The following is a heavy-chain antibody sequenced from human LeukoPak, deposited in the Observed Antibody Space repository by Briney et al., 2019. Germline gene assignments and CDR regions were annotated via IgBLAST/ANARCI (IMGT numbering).Heavy chain of an antibody. Sequence: SGSTLVNPTQTLTLTCTFSGFSLSTSGVGVGWIRQPPGKALEWLALIYWDEDKRYSPSLTSRLTMTKDTSKTQVVLTMTNMDPVDTATYYCAHRLGGSYYFDYWGQGTLVTVSS. J-gene: IGHJ4*02. CDR1: GFSLSTSGVG. V-gene: IGHV2-5*02. CDR2: IYWDEDK. D-gene: IGHD1-26*01. CDR3: AHRLGGSYYFDY.